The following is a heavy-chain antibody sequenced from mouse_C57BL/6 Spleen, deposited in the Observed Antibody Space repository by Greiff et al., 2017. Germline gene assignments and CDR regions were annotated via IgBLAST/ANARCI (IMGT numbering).Heavy chain of an antibody. D-gene: IGHD2-1*01. Sequence: EVQLVESGGGLVQPKGSLKLSCAASGFSFNTYALNWVRQAPGKGLEWVARIRSKSNNYATYYADSVKDRFTISRDDSESMLYLQMNNLKTEDTAMYYCVRQNYGNYGFAYWGQGTLVTVSA. CDR2: IRSKSNNYAT. CDR1: GFSFNTYA. J-gene: IGHJ3*01. CDR3: VRQNYGNYGFAY. V-gene: IGHV10-1*01.